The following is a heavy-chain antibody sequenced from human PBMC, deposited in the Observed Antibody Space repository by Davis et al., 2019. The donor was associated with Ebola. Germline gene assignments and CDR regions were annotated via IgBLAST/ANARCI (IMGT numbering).Heavy chain of an antibody. CDR3: ATYTLVMVRGVFDY. Sequence: PGGSLRLSCTVSGGSISSSSYYWGWIRQPPGKGLEWIGSIYYSGSTYYNPSLKSRVTISVDTSKNQFSLKLSSVTAADTAVYYCATYTLVMVRGVFDYWGQGTLVTVSS. CDR2: IYYSGST. D-gene: IGHD3-10*01. CDR1: GGSISSSSYY. J-gene: IGHJ4*02. V-gene: IGHV4-39*07.